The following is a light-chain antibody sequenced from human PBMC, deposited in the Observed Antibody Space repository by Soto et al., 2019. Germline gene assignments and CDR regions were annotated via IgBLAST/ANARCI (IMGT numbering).Light chain of an antibody. V-gene: IGLV4-69*01. Sequence: QAVVTQAPSASASLGASVKLTCTLRSGHSSYAIAWHQQQPEKGPRYLMKLNSDGRHSKGDGIPDRFSGSSSGAERYLIISSLQSEDEAAYYCQTWGTGIHVFGTGTQRTVL. CDR2: LNSDGRH. CDR1: SGHSSYA. J-gene: IGLJ1*01. CDR3: QTWGTGIHV.